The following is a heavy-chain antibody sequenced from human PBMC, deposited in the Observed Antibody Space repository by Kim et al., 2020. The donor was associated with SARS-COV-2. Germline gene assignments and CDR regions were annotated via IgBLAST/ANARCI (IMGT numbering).Heavy chain of an antibody. Sequence: SETLSLTCAVYGGSFSGYYWSWIRQPPGKGLEWIGEINHSGSTNYNPSLKSRVTISVDTSKNQFSLKLSSVTAADTAVYYCARAGVAAAGTWQWLAPFDYWGQGTLVTVSS. CDR3: ARAGVAAAGTWQWLAPFDY. CDR1: GGSFSGYY. D-gene: IGHD6-13*01. V-gene: IGHV4-34*01. CDR2: INHSGST. J-gene: IGHJ4*02.